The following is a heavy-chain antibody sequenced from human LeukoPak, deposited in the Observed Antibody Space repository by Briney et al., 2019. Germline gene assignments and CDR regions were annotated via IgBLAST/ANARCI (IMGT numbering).Heavy chain of an antibody. Sequence: ASVKVSCKASGYTFTGYYMHWVRQAPGQELGMGWINPNSGGTNYAQKFQGRVTMTRDTSISTAYMELSRLRSDDTAVYYCARGRAYYDILTGYYTGDYWGQGTLVTVSS. J-gene: IGHJ4*02. D-gene: IGHD3-9*01. V-gene: IGHV1-2*02. CDR1: GYTFTGYY. CDR2: INPNSGGT. CDR3: ARGRAYYDILTGYYTGDY.